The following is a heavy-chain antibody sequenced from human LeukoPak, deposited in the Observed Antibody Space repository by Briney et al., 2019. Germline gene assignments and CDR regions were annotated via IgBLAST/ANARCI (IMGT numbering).Heavy chain of an antibody. V-gene: IGHV1-18*01. CDR3: ARYYDSTGYYYLDY. CDR1: GYTFTSYG. CDR2: ISAYNGNT. D-gene: IGHD3-22*01. J-gene: IGHJ4*02. Sequence: ASVKVSCKASGYTFTSYGISWVRQAPGQGLEWMEWISAYNGNTNYAQKLQGRVTMTTDTSTSTAYMDLRSLRSDDTAVYYCARYYDSTGYYYLDYWGQGTLVTVSS.